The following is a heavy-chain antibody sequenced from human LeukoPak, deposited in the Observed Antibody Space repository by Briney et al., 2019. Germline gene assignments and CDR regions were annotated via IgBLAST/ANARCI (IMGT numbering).Heavy chain of an antibody. J-gene: IGHJ4*02. CDR3: ASYQDTAMVTEGFDY. CDR1: GGSISSGGYY. CDR2: IYHSGST. V-gene: IGHV4-30-2*01. Sequence: PSQTLSLTCTVSGGSISSGGYYWSWIRQPPGKGLEWIVYIYHSGSTYYNPSLKSRVTISVDRSKNQFSLKLSSVTAADTAVYYCASYQDTAMVTEGFDYWGQGTLVTVSS. D-gene: IGHD5-18*01.